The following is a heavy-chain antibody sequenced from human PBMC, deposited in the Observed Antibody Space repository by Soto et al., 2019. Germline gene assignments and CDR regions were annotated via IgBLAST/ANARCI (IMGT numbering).Heavy chain of an antibody. V-gene: IGHV3-33*01. D-gene: IGHD2-21*01. Sequence: GGSLRLSCAASGFTFSSYGMHWVRQAPGKGLVWVAVIWYDGSNKYYADSVKGRFTISRDNSKNTLYLQMNSLRAEDTAVYYCARDMWPKEISYYFDYWGQGTLVTVSS. CDR3: ARDMWPKEISYYFDY. CDR1: GFTFSSYG. J-gene: IGHJ4*02. CDR2: IWYDGSNK.